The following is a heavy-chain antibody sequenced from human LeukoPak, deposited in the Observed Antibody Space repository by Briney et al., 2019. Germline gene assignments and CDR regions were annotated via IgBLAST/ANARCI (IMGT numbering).Heavy chain of an antibody. Sequence: PGRSLRLSCAAPGFTFSSYGMHWVRQAPGKGLEWVANIKQDGSEKYYVDSVKGRFTISRDNAKNSLYLQMNSLRAEDTAVYYCARDFRFLDDYWGQGTLVTVSS. CDR1: GFTFSSYG. J-gene: IGHJ4*02. V-gene: IGHV3-7*01. D-gene: IGHD3-3*01. CDR2: IKQDGSEK. CDR3: ARDFRFLDDY.